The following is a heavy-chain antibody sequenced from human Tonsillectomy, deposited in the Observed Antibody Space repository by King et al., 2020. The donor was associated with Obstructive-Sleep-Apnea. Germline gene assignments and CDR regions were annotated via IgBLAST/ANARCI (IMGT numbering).Heavy chain of an antibody. Sequence: QPQESGPGLVKPSETLSLTCTVSGGSISSYYWSWIRQPPGKGLEWIGYIYYSGSTNYNPSLKSRVTISVDTSKNQFSLKLSSVTAADTAVYYCARAEWEPGGFDYWGQGTLVTVSS. V-gene: IGHV4-59*01. CDR3: ARAEWEPGGFDY. CDR1: GGSISSYY. CDR2: IYYSGST. D-gene: IGHD1-26*01. J-gene: IGHJ4*02.